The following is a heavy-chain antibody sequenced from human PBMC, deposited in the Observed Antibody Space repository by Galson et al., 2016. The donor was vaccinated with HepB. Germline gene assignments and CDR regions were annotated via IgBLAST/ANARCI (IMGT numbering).Heavy chain of an antibody. V-gene: IGHV1-2*04. CDR3: ANQDCSGGSCYDGYFQH. CDR2: INANNGVT. D-gene: IGHD2-15*01. CDR1: GYTFTGYY. Sequence: SVKVSCKASGYTFTGYYMHWVRQAPGQGLEWMGWINANNGVTKYSQKFQGWVTMTRDTSSSTAYMELRRLRSDDTAVYYCANQDCSGGSCYDGYFQHWGQGTLVTVSS. J-gene: IGHJ1*01.